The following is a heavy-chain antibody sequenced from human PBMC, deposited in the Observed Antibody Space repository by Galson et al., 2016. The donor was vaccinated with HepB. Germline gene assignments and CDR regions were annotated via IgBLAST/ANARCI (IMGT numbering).Heavy chain of an antibody. CDR3: ARSSWSRNGYFDY. V-gene: IGHV4-39*01. J-gene: IGHJ4*02. CDR2: IFYSGTT. Sequence: SETLSLTCTVSGASISRTTYYWGWIRQPPGKGLEWIGSIFYSGTTYYSPSLRSRVSMSVDMSKNQFSLKLSSVTAADTAVYYCARSSWSRNGYFDYWGQGVLVTVSS. D-gene: IGHD3-3*01. CDR1: GASISRTTYY.